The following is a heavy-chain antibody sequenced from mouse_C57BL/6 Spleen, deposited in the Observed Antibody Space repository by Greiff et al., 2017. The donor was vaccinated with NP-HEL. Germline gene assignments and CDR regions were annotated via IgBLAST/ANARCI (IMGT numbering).Heavy chain of an antibody. CDR1: GFTFTDYY. V-gene: IGHV7-3*01. J-gene: IGHJ4*01. CDR2: IRNKANGYTT. CDR3: ARYYYGSSFYAMDY. Sequence: EVHLVESGGGLVQPGGSLSLSCAASGFTFTDYYMSWVRQPPGKALEWLGFIRNKANGYTTEYSASVKGRFTISRDNSQSILYLQMNALRAEDSATYYCARYYYGSSFYAMDYWGQGTSVTVSS. D-gene: IGHD1-1*01.